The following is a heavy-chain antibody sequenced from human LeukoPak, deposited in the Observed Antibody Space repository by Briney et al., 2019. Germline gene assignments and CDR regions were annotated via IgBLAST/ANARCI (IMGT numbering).Heavy chain of an antibody. Sequence: SETLSLTCAVSGGSISSGGYSWSWIRQPPGKGLEWIGYIYYSGSTNYNPSLKSRVTISVDTSKNQFSLKLSSVTAADTAVYYCARDLSDYGGIYNWFDPWGQGTLVTVSS. V-gene: IGHV4-61*08. J-gene: IGHJ5*02. CDR1: GGSISSGGYS. CDR3: ARDLSDYGGIYNWFDP. CDR2: IYYSGST. D-gene: IGHD4-23*01.